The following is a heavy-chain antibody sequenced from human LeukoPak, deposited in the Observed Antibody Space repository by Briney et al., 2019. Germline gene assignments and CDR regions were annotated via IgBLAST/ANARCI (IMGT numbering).Heavy chain of an antibody. Sequence: SETLSLTCAVYGGSFSGYYWSWIRQPPGKGLEWIGEINHSGSTNYNPSLKSRVTISVDTSKNQFSLKLSSVTAADTAVYYCARGCQASSVRLGQPVTTKDRTGSDPSVPWGQGTLVTVSS. CDR2: INHSGST. CDR1: GGSFSGYY. CDR3: ARGCQASSVRLGQPVTTKDRTGSDPSVP. V-gene: IGHV4-34*01. J-gene: IGHJ5*02. D-gene: IGHD3-22*01.